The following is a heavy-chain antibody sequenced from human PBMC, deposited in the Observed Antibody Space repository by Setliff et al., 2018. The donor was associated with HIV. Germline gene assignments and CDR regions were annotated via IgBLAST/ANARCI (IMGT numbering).Heavy chain of an antibody. D-gene: IGHD3-22*01. CDR3: ARSGYYYDSSGYSS. CDR2: IYFRGTT. Sequence: SETLSLTCTVSGGSISSKDHYWGWIWQSPGKGLEWIATIYFRGTTYYNPSLKSRVTISVDTSKNQFSLKLSSVTAADTAVYYCARSGYYYDSSGYSSWGQGTLVTVSS. V-gene: IGHV4-39*01. J-gene: IGHJ4*02. CDR1: GGSISSKDHY.